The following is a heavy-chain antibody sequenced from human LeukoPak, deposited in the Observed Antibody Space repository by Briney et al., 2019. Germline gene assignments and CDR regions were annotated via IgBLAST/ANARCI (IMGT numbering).Heavy chain of an antibody. CDR3: ARRADYYDSSGYLAD. CDR1: GGTFSSYA. V-gene: IGHV1-69*13. J-gene: IGHJ4*02. D-gene: IGHD3-22*01. CDR2: IIPIFGTA. Sequence: SVKVSXKASGGTFSSYAISWVRQAPGQGLEWMGGIIPIFGTANYAQKFQGRVTITADESTSTAYMELSSLRSEDTAVYYCARRADYYDSSGYLADWGQGTLVTVSS.